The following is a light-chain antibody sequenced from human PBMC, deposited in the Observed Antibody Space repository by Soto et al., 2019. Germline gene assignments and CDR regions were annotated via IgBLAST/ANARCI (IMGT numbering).Light chain of an antibody. CDR3: QQNNKWPPVT. Sequence: EVVMTQSPATVSVSPGEGVTLSCRASQTISNDLAWYQQKPGQAPRLLIYGASTRATGVPARFSGGGSGTEFTLTISSPQSEYFAYYYCQQNNKWPPVTFGGGTKVEIK. J-gene: IGKJ4*01. CDR1: QTISND. V-gene: IGKV3-15*01. CDR2: GAS.